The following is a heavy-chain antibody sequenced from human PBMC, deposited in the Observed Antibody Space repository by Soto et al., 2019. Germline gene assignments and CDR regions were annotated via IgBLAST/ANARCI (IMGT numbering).Heavy chain of an antibody. CDR1: GGTFSSYA. CDR2: IIPIFGTA. Sequence: QVQLVQSGAEVKKPGSSVKVSCKASGGTFSSYAISWVRQAPGQGLEWMGGIIPIFGTANYAQKFQGRVTITADESTSTAYKELSSLRSEDTAVYYCARSTSPYYYDSSGYSHFQHWGQGTLVTVSS. D-gene: IGHD3-22*01. J-gene: IGHJ1*01. CDR3: ARSTSPYYYDSSGYSHFQH. V-gene: IGHV1-69*01.